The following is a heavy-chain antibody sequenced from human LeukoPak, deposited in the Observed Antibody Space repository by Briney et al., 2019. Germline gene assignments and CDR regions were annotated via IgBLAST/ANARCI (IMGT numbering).Heavy chain of an antibody. CDR3: AREGDTTGASGTEFDY. V-gene: IGHV3-48*01. CDR1: GFTFSGYC. D-gene: IGHD1-1*01. Sequence: QPGGSLRLSYAASGFTFSGYCMIWVRQAPGEGLEWVSYITGSSGTIYYSESVKGRFSVSRDNAKNSLYLQMNSLRVDDTGVYYCAREGDTTGASGTEFDYWGQGVLVTVSS. J-gene: IGHJ4*02. CDR2: ITGSSGTI.